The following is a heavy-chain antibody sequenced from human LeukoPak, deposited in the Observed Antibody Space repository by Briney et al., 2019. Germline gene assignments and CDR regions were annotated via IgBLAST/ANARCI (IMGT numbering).Heavy chain of an antibody. J-gene: IGHJ6*03. Sequence: GASVKVSCKASGYTFTGYYMHWVRQAPGQGLEWMGWINPNSGGTNYAQKFQGRVTMTRDTSISTAYMELSRLRSDDMAVYYCARDRMTTGTIYYYYYMDVWGKGTTVTVSS. CDR1: GYTFTGYY. V-gene: IGHV1-2*02. CDR2: INPNSGGT. D-gene: IGHD4-11*01. CDR3: ARDRMTTGTIYYYYYMDV.